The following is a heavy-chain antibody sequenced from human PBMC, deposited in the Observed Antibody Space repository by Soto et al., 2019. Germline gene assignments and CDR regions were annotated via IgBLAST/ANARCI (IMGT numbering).Heavy chain of an antibody. V-gene: IGHV3-30-3*01. J-gene: IGHJ4*02. Sequence: GGSLRLSCAASAFNFGDYAMHWVRQAPGKGLEWVAFISYDGSNKYYVDSVKGRFTISRDNSKDTLYLQMNSLRPEDTAVYFCARVQGRSWHTFDFWGQGTLVTVSS. D-gene: IGHD3-10*01. CDR1: AFNFGDYA. CDR2: ISYDGSNK. CDR3: ARVQGRSWHTFDF.